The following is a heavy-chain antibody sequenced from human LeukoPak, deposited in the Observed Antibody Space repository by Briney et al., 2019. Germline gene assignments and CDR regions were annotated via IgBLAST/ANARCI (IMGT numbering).Heavy chain of an antibody. Sequence: PGGSLRLSCAASGFIFSNYAMHWVRQAPGKGLEWVAVISNDGGNKYYADSVKGRFTISRDNSKNTLFLQMNSLRTEDTAVYYCARDLDSSSWYILWFDPWGQGTLVTVFS. D-gene: IGHD6-13*01. CDR3: ARDLDSSSWYILWFDP. CDR2: ISNDGGNK. J-gene: IGHJ5*02. V-gene: IGHV3-30-3*01. CDR1: GFIFSNYA.